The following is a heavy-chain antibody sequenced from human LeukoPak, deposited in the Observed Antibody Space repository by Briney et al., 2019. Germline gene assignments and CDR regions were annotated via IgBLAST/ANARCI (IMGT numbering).Heavy chain of an antibody. J-gene: IGHJ5*02. Sequence: ASVKVSCKASGYTFTGYYMHWVRQAPGQGLEWMGRVNPNSGGTNYAQKFQGRVTMTRDTSISTAYMELSRLRSDDTAVYYCAREVYKLYNWFDPWGQGTLVTVSS. V-gene: IGHV1-2*06. CDR2: VNPNSGGT. CDR3: AREVYKLYNWFDP. CDR1: GYTFTGYY. D-gene: IGHD5-24*01.